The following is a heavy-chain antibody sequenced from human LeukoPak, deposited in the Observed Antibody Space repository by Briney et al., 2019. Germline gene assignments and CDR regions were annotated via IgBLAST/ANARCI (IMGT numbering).Heavy chain of an antibody. CDR1: GFTFSDYY. CDR3: AELGITMIGGV. V-gene: IGHV3-11*04. J-gene: IGHJ6*04. Sequence: GGSLRLSCAGSGFTFSDYYMSWIRQAPGKGLEWVSYISNSGRTIYYADSVKGRLTISRDNTKNSLYLQMNSLRAEDTAVYYCAELGITMIGGVWGKGTTVTISS. CDR2: ISNSGRTI. D-gene: IGHD3-10*02.